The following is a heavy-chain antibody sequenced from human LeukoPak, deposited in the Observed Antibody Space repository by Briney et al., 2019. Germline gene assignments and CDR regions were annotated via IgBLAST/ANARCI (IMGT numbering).Heavy chain of an antibody. D-gene: IGHD2-2*01. V-gene: IGHV3-13*01. Sequence: GGSLRLSCAASGFTFSNYDMHWVRQATGKGLEWVSAFHTAGDTHYSGSVKGRYATSRENAKNSFYLQMNNLRAGDTAVYYCARGSCSSSSCYERLNGLDVWGQGTPVTVSS. J-gene: IGHJ6*02. CDR3: ARGSCSSSSCYERLNGLDV. CDR1: GFTFSNYD. CDR2: FHTAGDT.